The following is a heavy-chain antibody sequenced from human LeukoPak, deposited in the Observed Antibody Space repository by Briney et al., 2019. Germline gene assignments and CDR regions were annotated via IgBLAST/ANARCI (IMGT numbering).Heavy chain of an antibody. Sequence: GGSLRLSCATSGLTFSNLDMHWVRQAAGKGLEWVSGIATNGVTFYAPSVRGRFTMSRDNAQDSSFLQMNSLRAGDTALYYCVRGGEPGFDYWGQGILVTVSS. CDR3: VRGGEPGFDY. CDR1: GLTFSNLD. D-gene: IGHD3-16*01. V-gene: IGHV3-13*01. CDR2: IATNGVT. J-gene: IGHJ4*02.